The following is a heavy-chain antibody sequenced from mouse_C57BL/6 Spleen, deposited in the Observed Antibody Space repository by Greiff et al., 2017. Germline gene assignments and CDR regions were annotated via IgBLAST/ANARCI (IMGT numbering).Heavy chain of an antibody. Sequence: QVQLQQPGAELVKPGASVKLSCKASGYTFTSYWMHWVKQRPGQGLEWIGMIHPNSGSTNYNEKFKSKATLTVDKSSSTAYMQLSSLTSEDSAVYYCARWDDYDSAWFAYWGQGTLVTVSA. CDR3: ARWDDYDSAWFAY. CDR2: IHPNSGST. D-gene: IGHD2-4*01. J-gene: IGHJ3*01. CDR1: GYTFTSYW. V-gene: IGHV1-64*01.